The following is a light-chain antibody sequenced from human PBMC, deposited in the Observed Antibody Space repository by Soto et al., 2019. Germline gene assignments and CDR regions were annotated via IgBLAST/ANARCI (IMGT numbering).Light chain of an antibody. CDR1: SSDVGGYDY. CDR2: EVT. Sequence: QSALTQPPSASGSPGQTVTISSTGTSSDVGGYDYVSWYQQHPGEAPKLIIYEVTKRPSGVPDRFSGSKSGNTASLTVSGLQAEDEADYHCASYAGGKNFYVFGTGTKLTVL. V-gene: IGLV2-8*01. J-gene: IGLJ1*01. CDR3: ASYAGGKNFYV.